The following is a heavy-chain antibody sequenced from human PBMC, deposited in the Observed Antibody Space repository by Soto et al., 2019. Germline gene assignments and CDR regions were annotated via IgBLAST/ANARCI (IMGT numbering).Heavy chain of an antibody. J-gene: IGHJ5*01. CDR3: ARGRIVVPPFDS. D-gene: IGHD2-2*01. Sequence: QVQLVESGGGVVQLGRSRRLSCEVSGFTFSSYGMHWVRQAPGKGPEWVASIWFDGTNKFYADSVKGRFTISRDNSKKTLSSQIKWLGGEETGFYYCARGRIVVPPFDSWGRGTLVTVSS. V-gene: IGHV3-33*01. CDR1: GFTFSSYG. CDR2: IWFDGTNK.